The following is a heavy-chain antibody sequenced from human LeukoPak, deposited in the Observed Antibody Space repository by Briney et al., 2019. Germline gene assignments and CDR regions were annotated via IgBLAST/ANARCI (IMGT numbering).Heavy chain of an antibody. CDR1: GGSFSGYY. CDR2: INHSGST. D-gene: IGHD6-19*01. CDR3: ARGLRWLGNWFDP. V-gene: IGHV4-34*01. Sequence: SETLSLTSAVYGGSFSGYYWSWIRQPPGKGLEWIGEINHSGSTNYNPSLKSRVTISVDTSKNQFSLKLSSVTAADTAVYYCARGLRWLGNWFDPWGQGTLVTASS. J-gene: IGHJ5*02.